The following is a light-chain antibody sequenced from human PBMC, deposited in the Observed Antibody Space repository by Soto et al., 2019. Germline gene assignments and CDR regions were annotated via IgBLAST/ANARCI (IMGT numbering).Light chain of an antibody. J-gene: IGLJ1*01. Sequence: QSALTQPASVSGSPGQSITISCTGTSSDVGGYNYVSWYQQHPGKAPKLMIYDVSNRPSGVSNRFSGSKSGNTASLTISGLQAEEEADYYCSSYTSSSTLLYVFGTGTKVTVL. CDR1: SSDVGGYNY. CDR2: DVS. V-gene: IGLV2-14*01. CDR3: SSYTSSSTLLYV.